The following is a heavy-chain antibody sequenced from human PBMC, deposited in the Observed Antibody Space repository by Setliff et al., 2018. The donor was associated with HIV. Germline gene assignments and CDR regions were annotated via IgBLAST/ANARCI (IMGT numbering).Heavy chain of an antibody. V-gene: IGHV4-39*01. CDR3: ARSLAYCSGGGCSSGNYYYMDV. J-gene: IGHJ6*03. Sequence: PSETLSLTCSVSGASISSNSYYWGWIRQPPGKGLEWVGSIYYNGSTYYNPSLKSRVTLSVDTSENQYSLKLTSLIAADTAVYYCARSLAYCSGGGCSSGNYYYMDVWGKGTTVTVSS. D-gene: IGHD2-15*01. CDR1: GASISSNSYY. CDR2: IYYNGST.